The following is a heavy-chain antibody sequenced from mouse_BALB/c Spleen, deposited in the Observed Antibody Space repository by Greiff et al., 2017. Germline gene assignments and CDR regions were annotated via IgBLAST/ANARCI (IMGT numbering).Heavy chain of an antibody. CDR3: ARSENDPFAY. J-gene: IGHJ3*01. CDR1: GYSITSDYA. Sequence: EVQLQESGPGLVKPSQSLSLTCTVTGYSITSDYAWNWIRQFPGNKLEWMGYISYSGSTSYNPSLKSRISITRDTSKNQFFLQLNSVTTEDTATYYCARSENDPFAYWGQGTLVTVSA. V-gene: IGHV3-2*02. CDR2: ISYSGST.